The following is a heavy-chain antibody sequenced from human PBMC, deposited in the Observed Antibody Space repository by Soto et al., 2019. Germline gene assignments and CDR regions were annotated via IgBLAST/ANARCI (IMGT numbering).Heavy chain of an antibody. CDR3: ARGPDYDFWSGYQNYYYYYMDV. J-gene: IGHJ6*03. Sequence: GGSLRLSCAASGFTFSSYGMHWVRQAPGKGLEWVAVISYDGSNKYYADSVKGRFTISRDNSKNTLYLQMNSLRAEDTAVYYCARGPDYDFWSGYQNYYYYYMDVWGKGTTVTVSS. CDR1: GFTFSSYG. V-gene: IGHV3-30*03. CDR2: ISYDGSNK. D-gene: IGHD3-3*01.